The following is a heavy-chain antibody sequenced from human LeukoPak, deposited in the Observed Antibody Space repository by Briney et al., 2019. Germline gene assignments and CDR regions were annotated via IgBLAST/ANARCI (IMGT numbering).Heavy chain of an antibody. CDR2: IYYSGST. CDR1: SGSFSVYY. CDR3: ARRHGGSYLLSGEYYFDY. D-gene: IGHD1-26*01. J-gene: IGHJ4*02. Sequence: SETLSLTCAVYSGSFSVYYWSWIRQPPGKGLEWIGSIYYSGSTYYNPSLKSRVTISVDTSKNQFSLKLSSVTAADTAVYYCARRHGGSYLLSGEYYFDYWGQGNLVTVSS. V-gene: IGHV4-34*01.